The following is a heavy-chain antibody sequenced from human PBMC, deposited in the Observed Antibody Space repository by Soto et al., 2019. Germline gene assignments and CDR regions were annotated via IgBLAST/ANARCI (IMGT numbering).Heavy chain of an antibody. CDR1: GFTFSSYG. Sequence: SLRLSCAASGFTFSSYGMHWVRQAPGKGLEWVAVISYDGSNKYYADSVKGRFTISRDNSKNTLYLQMNSLRAEDTAVYYCANSKWLGVYYYYGMDVWGQGTTVTVSS. D-gene: IGHD6-19*01. J-gene: IGHJ6*02. CDR3: ANSKWLGVYYYYGMDV. CDR2: ISYDGSNK. V-gene: IGHV3-30*18.